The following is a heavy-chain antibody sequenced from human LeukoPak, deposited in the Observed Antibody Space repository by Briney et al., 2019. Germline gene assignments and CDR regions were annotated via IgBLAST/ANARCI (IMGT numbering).Heavy chain of an antibody. D-gene: IGHD1-26*01. CDR1: GFTFSSYA. Sequence: GGSLRLSCAASGFTFSSYAMSWVRQAPGKGLVWVSRINSDGSSTSYADSVKGRFTISRDNAKNTLYLQMNSLRAEDTAVYYCARDGRFRGGATGAAFDIWGQGTMVTVSS. CDR2: INSDGSST. V-gene: IGHV3-74*01. CDR3: ARDGRFRGGATGAAFDI. J-gene: IGHJ3*02.